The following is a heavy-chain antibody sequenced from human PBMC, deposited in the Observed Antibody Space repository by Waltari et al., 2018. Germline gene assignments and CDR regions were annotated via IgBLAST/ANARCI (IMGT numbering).Heavy chain of an antibody. CDR2: IYYSGST. Sequence: QLQLQASGPGLVKPSETLSLTCTVSGGSISSSSYYWGWIRQPPGKGLEWIGSIYYSGSTYDNPSLKSRVTISVDTSKNQFSLKLSAGTAADTAVYYCAREVVSQFRNVDYWGQGPLVTVSS. D-gene: IGHD1-1*01. V-gene: IGHV4-39*07. CDR3: AREVVSQFRNVDY. J-gene: IGHJ4*02. CDR1: GGSISSSSYY.